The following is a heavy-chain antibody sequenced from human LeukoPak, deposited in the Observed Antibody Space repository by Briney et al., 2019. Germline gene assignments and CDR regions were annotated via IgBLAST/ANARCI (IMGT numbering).Heavy chain of an antibody. D-gene: IGHD3-10*01. J-gene: IGHJ6*02. CDR3: ARGYGSESYHKVGYYYYGMDV. Sequence: PSETLSLTCAVYGGSFSGYYWSWIRQPPGKGLEWIGEINHSGSTNYNPSLESRVTISVDTSKNQFSLKLSSMTAADTAVYYCARGYGSESYHKVGYYYYGMDVWGQGTTVTVSS. V-gene: IGHV4-34*01. CDR2: INHSGST. CDR1: GGSFSGYY.